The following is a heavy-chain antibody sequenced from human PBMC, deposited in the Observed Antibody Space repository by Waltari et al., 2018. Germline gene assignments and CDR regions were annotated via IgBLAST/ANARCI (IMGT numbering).Heavy chain of an antibody. CDR2: IYHSGST. Sequence: QVQLQELGPGLVKPSETLSLTCTVSGYSISSGSYWGWIRQPPGKGLEWIGSIYHSGSTYYNPSLKSRVTISVDTSKNQFSLKLSSVTAADTAVYYCARGARYCTGGVCYRWFDPWGQGTLVTVSS. D-gene: IGHD2-8*02. V-gene: IGHV4-38-2*02. CDR1: GYSISSGSY. J-gene: IGHJ5*02. CDR3: ARGARYCTGGVCYRWFDP.